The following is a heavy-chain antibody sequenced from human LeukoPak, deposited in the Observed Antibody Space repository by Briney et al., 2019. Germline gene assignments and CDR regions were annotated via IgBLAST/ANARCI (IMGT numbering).Heavy chain of an antibody. CDR3: DKLSYYYEGSGSAPLFDY. D-gene: IGHD3-22*01. J-gene: IGHJ4*02. V-gene: IGHV3-23*01. CDR2: KSGSCGST. Sequence: GGPRRLSCAASGHTFSRDDMSWVPHAPGEGVAWVTRKSGSCGSTYYADSVKGRFTIHRDNSKHTLSLRMNSLSAEHTSVYRIDKLSYYYEGSGSAPLFDYCGQGTLVTVSS. CDR1: GHTFSRDD.